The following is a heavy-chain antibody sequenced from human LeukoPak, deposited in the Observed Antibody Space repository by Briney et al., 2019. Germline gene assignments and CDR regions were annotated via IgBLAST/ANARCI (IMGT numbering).Heavy chain of an antibody. CDR3: ARYGRAVRGVIITSWFDP. V-gene: IGHV4-34*01. J-gene: IGHJ5*02. CDR2: INHSGST. CDR1: GGSFSGFY. D-gene: IGHD3-10*01. Sequence: SETLSLTCAVYGGSFSGFYWSWIRQPPGKGLEWIGEINHSGSTNYNPSLKSRVTISVDTSKNQFSLKLSSVTAADTAVYYCARYGRAVRGVIITSWFDPWGQGTLVTVSS.